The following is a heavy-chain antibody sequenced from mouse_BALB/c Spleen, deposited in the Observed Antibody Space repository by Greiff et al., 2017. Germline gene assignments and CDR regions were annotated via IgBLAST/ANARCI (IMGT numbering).Heavy chain of an antibody. CDR2: INPSNGRT. J-gene: IGHJ2*01. D-gene: IGHD2-14*01. Sequence: QVQLKQPGAELVKPGASVKLSCKASGYTFTSYWMHWVKQRPGQGLEWIGEINPSNGRTNYNEKFKSKATLTVDKSSSTAYMQLSSLTSEDSAVYYCARGGYDADYWGQGTTLTVSS. CDR1: GYTFTSYW. CDR3: ARGGYDADY. V-gene: IGHV1S81*02.